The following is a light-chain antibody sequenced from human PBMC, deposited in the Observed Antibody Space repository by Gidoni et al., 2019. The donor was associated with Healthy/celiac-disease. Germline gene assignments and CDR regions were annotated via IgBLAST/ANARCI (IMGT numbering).Light chain of an antibody. Sequence: DIQMTQSPSTLSASVGDRVTITCRASQSISCWLAWYQQKPGKAPKLLIYDASSLESGVPARFSGSGSGTEFTLTISSLQPDDFATYYCQQYNSYSLTFGGGTKVEIK. V-gene: IGKV1-5*01. CDR2: DAS. CDR1: QSISCW. CDR3: QQYNSYSLT. J-gene: IGKJ4*01.